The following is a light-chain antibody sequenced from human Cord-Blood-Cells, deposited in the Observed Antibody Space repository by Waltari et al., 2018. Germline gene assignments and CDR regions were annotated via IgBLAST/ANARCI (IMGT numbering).Light chain of an antibody. V-gene: IGLV2-14*01. J-gene: IGLJ3*02. Sequence: SALTQPASVSGSPGQSFTISCTRTSSDVGGYNYVSWYQQHPGKAPKLMIHDVSNRPSGVSNRFSGSKSGNTASLTISGLQAEDEADYYCSSYTSSSTLGVFGGGTKLTVL. CDR1: SSDVGGYNY. CDR2: DVS. CDR3: SSYTSSSTLGV.